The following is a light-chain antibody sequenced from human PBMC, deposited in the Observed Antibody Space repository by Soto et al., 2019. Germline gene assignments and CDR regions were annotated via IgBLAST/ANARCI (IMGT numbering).Light chain of an antibody. J-gene: IGKJ1*01. CDR1: QSVSRDY. CDR2: GAS. CDR3: QQMRT. V-gene: IGKV3-20*01. Sequence: PGERATLSCRASQSVSRDYSAWYQQKPGQAPRLLIYGASNRATGTPDRFSGSGSGTDLILTISRLEPEDFALYYCQQMRTFGQGTRVEIK.